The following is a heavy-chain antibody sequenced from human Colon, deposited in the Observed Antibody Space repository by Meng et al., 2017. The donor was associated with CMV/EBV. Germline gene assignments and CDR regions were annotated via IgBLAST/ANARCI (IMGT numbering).Heavy chain of an antibody. CDR1: GYTFSDHY. J-gene: IGHJ4*02. CDR3: VRSSGWSLFDY. V-gene: IGHV1-2*02. CDR2: IRSDGSAT. D-gene: IGHD6-19*01. Sequence: QLQLMQSGAGVKEPWASVKVSCKTSGYTFSDHYMHWVRQAPGQGLEWMGWIRSDGSATNYAQKFRGRVTMTRDASVSTAYMELSGLTSDDTAVYFCVRSSGWSLFDYWGPGALVTVSS.